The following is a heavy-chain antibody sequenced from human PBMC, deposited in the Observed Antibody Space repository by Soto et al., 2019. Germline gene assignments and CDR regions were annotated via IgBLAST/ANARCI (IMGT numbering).Heavy chain of an antibody. Sequence: ASVKVSCKASGYTFTSYYMHWVRQAPGQGLEWMGIINPSGGSTSYAQKFQGRVTMTRDTSTSTVYMELSSLRSEDTAVYYCARDKGLLWFGELPGYYYYYDMDVWGQGTTVTVSS. J-gene: IGHJ6*02. V-gene: IGHV1-46*01. CDR1: GYTFTSYY. CDR3: ARDKGLLWFGELPGYYYYYDMDV. CDR2: INPSGGST. D-gene: IGHD3-10*01.